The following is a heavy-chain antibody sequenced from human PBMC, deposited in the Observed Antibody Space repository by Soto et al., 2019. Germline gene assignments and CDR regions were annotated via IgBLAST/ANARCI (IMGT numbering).Heavy chain of an antibody. CDR1: GGSVSSGDYF. V-gene: IGHV4-61*08. CDR2: IYYSGST. J-gene: IGHJ5*02. Sequence: SETLSLTCTVSGGSVSSGDYFWSWIRQPPGKGLEWIGYIYYSGSTNYNASLKSRVSISLDTSKNQFSLKLSSVTAADTAVYYCARIPVDQVMIKWFHPWGQGTLVTVSS. D-gene: IGHD3-16*01. CDR3: ARIPVDQVMIKWFHP.